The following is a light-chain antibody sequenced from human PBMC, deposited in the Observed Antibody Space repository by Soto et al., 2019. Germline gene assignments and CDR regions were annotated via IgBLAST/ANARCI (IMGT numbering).Light chain of an antibody. Sequence: QSALTQPASVSGSPGQSITISCTGTGSDVGGYKYVSWYQQLPGKAPKLMIYDVSYRPSGVSDRFSGSKSGNTASLIISGLQAEDEADYYCSSYASSSPSVFGTGTKVTVL. CDR1: GSDVGGYKY. J-gene: IGLJ1*01. V-gene: IGLV2-14*01. CDR2: DVS. CDR3: SSYASSSPSV.